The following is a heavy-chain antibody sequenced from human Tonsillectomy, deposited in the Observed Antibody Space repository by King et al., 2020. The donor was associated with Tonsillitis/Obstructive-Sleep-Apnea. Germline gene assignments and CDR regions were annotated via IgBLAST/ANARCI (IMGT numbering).Heavy chain of an antibody. CDR3: AMGIHSSYYYMDV. J-gene: IGHJ6*03. CDR2: ISSGGSSK. D-gene: IGHD7-27*01. CDR1: GFTFSDYY. V-gene: IGHV3-11*01. Sequence: VQLVESGGGLVRPGGSLRLPCAAPGFTFSDYYMSWIRQATGKGLEWISYISSGGSSKFYADSVEGRFTISRDNARNSLYLQMISLGAEDTAVYYCAMGIHSSYYYMDVGGKGTTATSSS.